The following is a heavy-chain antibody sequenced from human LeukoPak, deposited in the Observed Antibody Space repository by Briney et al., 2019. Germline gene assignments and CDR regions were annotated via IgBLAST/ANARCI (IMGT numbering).Heavy chain of an antibody. D-gene: IGHD6-13*01. J-gene: IGHJ5*02. Sequence: PSETLSLTCTVSGGSISTSSYYWGWIRQPPGKGLECIGNIYYSGSTYYNPSLKSRVTISVDTSKNQFSLKLSSVTAADTAVYFCAGGIGYATSPADHLGQGTLVIVSS. CDR1: GGSISTSSYY. V-gene: IGHV4-39*07. CDR2: IYYSGST. CDR3: AGGIGYATSPADH.